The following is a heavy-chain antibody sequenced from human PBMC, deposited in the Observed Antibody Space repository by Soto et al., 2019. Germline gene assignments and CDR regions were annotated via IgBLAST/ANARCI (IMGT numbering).Heavy chain of an antibody. Sequence: QVQLVESGGGVVQPGRSLRLSCAASGFTFSSYAMHWVRQAPGKGLEWVAVISYDGSNKYYADSVKGRFTISRDNSKNTLYLQMNSLRAEDTAVYYCARDIYYYGSGRVYWGQGTLVTVSS. J-gene: IGHJ4*02. V-gene: IGHV3-30-3*01. CDR2: ISYDGSNK. CDR1: GFTFSSYA. D-gene: IGHD3-10*01. CDR3: ARDIYYYGSGRVY.